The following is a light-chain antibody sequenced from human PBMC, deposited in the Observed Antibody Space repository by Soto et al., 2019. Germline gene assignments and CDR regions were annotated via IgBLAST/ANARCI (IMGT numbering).Light chain of an antibody. V-gene: IGLV2-11*01. J-gene: IGLJ3*02. CDR2: DVN. CDR3: SSYTSSSTWV. CDR1: SGDIGAYNY. Sequence: QSVLTQPRSVSGSPGQSVTFSCTGTSGDIGAYNYVSWYQFHPGKAPKMIIYDVNKRPSGVPDRFSGSKSGNTASLTISWLQAEDEADYYCSSYTSSSTWVFGGGTKLTVL.